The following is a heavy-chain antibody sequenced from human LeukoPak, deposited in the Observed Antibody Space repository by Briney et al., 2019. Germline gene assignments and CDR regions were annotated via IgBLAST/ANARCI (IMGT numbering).Heavy chain of an antibody. CDR2: IYTSGST. CDR1: GGSISRNY. V-gene: IGHV4-4*07. Sequence: SETLSLTCTVSGGSISRNYWRWIRQPAGKGLEWIGRIYTSGSTNYNPSLKSRVTMSVDTSKNQFSLRLSSVTAADTAVYYCAREGYSSSSHFDYWGQGTLVTVSS. D-gene: IGHD6-13*01. J-gene: IGHJ4*02. CDR3: AREGYSSSSHFDY.